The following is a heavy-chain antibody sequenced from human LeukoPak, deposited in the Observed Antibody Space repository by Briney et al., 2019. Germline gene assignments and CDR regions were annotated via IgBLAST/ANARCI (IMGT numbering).Heavy chain of an antibody. V-gene: IGHV4-59*01. CDR2: ISFGGST. Sequence: SETLSLTCRVSGASITTYYWSWVRQPPGGGLEWTGKISFGGSTDYNPSIKSRVTISLDKSQNQISLRLTSVSAADTAVYYCARDQTGIPPDYCYGLDAWGQGTAVTVSS. CDR3: ARDQTGIPPDYCYGLDA. J-gene: IGHJ6*02. CDR1: GASITTYY.